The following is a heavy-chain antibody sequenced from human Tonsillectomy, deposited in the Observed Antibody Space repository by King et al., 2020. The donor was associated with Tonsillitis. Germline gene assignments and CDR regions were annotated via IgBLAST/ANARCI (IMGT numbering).Heavy chain of an antibody. V-gene: IGHV4-59*01. CDR3: ARDVGGNSDY. Sequence: QLQESGPGLVKPSETLSLTCTVSGASISSYFWSWIRQPPGRGLEWIGYIYYIGSTNYNPSLKSRVTMSVDTSKNQFSLRLSSVTAADTAVYYCARDVGGNSDYWGQGTLVTVSS. D-gene: IGHD4-23*01. CDR2: IYYIGST. J-gene: IGHJ4*02. CDR1: GASISSYF.